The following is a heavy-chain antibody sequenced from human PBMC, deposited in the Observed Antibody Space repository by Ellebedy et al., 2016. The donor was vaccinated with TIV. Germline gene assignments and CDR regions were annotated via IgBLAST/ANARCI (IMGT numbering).Heavy chain of an antibody. Sequence: MPSETLSLTCAVSGGSFSDYFWSWIRQPPGKGLEWIGEINHSGSTNFNPSLKSRVTISVDTSKNRFSLNLSSVTAADTAVYYGERGVSSCYYDYWGQGTLVTVSS. CDR1: GGSFSDYF. CDR2: INHSGST. J-gene: IGHJ4*02. D-gene: IGHD3-22*01. CDR3: ERGVSSCYYDY. V-gene: IGHV4-34*01.